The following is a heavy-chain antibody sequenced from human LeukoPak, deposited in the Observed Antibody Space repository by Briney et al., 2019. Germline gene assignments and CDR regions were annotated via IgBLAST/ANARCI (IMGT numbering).Heavy chain of an antibody. V-gene: IGHV1-46*01. J-gene: IGHJ4*02. CDR2: INPSGGST. CDR1: GYTFTSYY. CDR3: ARGRVYYDSSGYQGLDY. D-gene: IGHD3-22*01. Sequence: ASVKVSCKASGYTFTSYYMHWVRQAPGQGLEGRGVINPSGGSTSYAQKFQGRVTMTRDTSTSTVYMELSSLRSEDTAVYYCARGRVYYDSSGYQGLDYWGQGTLVTVSS.